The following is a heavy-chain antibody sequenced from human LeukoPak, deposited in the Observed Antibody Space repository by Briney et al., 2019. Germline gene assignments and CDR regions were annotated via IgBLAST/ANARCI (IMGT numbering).Heavy chain of an antibody. V-gene: IGHV3-30*02. CDR2: IRYDGSNK. D-gene: IGHD6-13*01. CDR1: GFTFSSYG. Sequence: GGSLRLSCAASGFTFSSYGMHWVRQAPGKGLEWVAFIRYDGSNKYYADSVKGRFTISRDNSENTLYLQMNSLRAEDTAVYYCAKAAAAGTHWFDPWGQGTLVTVSS. CDR3: AKAAAAGTHWFDP. J-gene: IGHJ5*02.